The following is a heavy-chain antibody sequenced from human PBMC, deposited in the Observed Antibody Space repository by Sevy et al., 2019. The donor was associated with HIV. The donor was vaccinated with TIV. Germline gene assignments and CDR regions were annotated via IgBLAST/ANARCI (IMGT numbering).Heavy chain of an antibody. CDR3: VSAHCSGGSCDVYYYYGLDV. CDR1: GFTFSNYA. CDR2: ISGSGDST. D-gene: IGHD2-15*01. Sequence: GGSLRLSCAASGFTFSNYAMSWVRQAPGKGLEWVSGISGSGDSTYYADSVKGRFTISRDNPKNTLYLQMNSLRAEDTAVYYCVSAHCSGGSCDVYYYYGLDVWGQGTTVTVSS. V-gene: IGHV3-23*01. J-gene: IGHJ6*02.